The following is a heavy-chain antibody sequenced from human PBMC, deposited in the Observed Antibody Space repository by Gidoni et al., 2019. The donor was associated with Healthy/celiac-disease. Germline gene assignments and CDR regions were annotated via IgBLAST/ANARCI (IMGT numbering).Heavy chain of an antibody. D-gene: IGHD2-15*01. CDR1: GFTVSSYA. Sequence: EVQLVESGGGLVQTGGSLSLSCSASGFTVSSYAMHWVRQAPGKGLEYVSAISSNGGSTYYADSVNGRFTISRDKSKNTLYLQMSSLRAEDTAVYYCVKDRNTVVTFDYWGQGTLVTVSS. CDR3: VKDRNTVVTFDY. J-gene: IGHJ4*02. CDR2: ISSNGGST. V-gene: IGHV3-64D*06.